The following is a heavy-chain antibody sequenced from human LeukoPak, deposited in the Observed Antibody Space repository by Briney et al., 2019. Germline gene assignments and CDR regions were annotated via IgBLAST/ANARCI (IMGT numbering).Heavy chain of an antibody. CDR3: AREGVGATDDAFDV. CDR2: IYYSGST. V-gene: IGHV4-59*13. D-gene: IGHD1-26*01. J-gene: IGHJ3*01. CDR1: GGSISSYY. Sequence: SETLSLTCTVSGGSISSYYWSWIRQPPGKGLEWIGYIYYSGSTNYNSSLESRVTISVDTPKHQFSLKLSSVTAADTAVYYCAREGVGATDDAFDVWGQGIVVTVSS.